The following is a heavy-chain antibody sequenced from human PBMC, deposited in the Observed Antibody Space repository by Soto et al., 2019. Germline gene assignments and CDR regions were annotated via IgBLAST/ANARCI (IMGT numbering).Heavy chain of an antibody. CDR3: ARDEDKTTVTTCHLDD. CDR2: VSYEGSHK. J-gene: IGHJ4*02. CDR1: GYTFSSFG. D-gene: IGHD4-17*01. Sequence: QVQLVESGGGVVQPGRSLRLSCEASGYTFSSFGMHWVRQAPGKGLEWVAVVSYEGSHKYYADSVKGRFTISRDNSENTLYLQMNSLRVEDTAVYYCARDEDKTTVTTCHLDDWGPGTLVTVSS. V-gene: IGHV3-30*03.